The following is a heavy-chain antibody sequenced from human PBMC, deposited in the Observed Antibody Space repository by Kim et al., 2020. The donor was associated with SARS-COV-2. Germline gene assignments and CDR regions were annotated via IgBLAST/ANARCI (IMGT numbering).Heavy chain of an antibody. J-gene: IGHJ5*02. D-gene: IGHD3-9*01. Sequence: SETLSLTCTVSGGSISSGGYYWSWIRQHPGKGLEWIGYIYYSGSTYYNPYLKSRVTISVDTSKNQFSLKLSSVTAADTAVYYCARDRRYFDWLPPQGFDPWGQGTLVTVSS. CDR3: ARDRRYFDWLPPQGFDP. V-gene: IGHV4-31*03. CDR1: GGSISSGGYY. CDR2: IYYSGST.